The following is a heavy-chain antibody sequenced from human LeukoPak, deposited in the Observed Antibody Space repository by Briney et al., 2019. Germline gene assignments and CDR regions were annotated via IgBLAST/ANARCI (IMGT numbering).Heavy chain of an antibody. CDR2: IYHSGST. CDR3: ARLSSYSSSWYGY. CDR1: GGSFSDYY. D-gene: IGHD6-13*01. Sequence: SETLSLTCAVYGGSFSDYYWGWIRQPPGKGLEWIGSIYHSGSTYYNPSLKSRVTISVDTSKNQFSLKLSSVTAADTAVYYCARLSSYSSSWYGYWGQGTLVTVSS. V-gene: IGHV4-34*01. J-gene: IGHJ4*02.